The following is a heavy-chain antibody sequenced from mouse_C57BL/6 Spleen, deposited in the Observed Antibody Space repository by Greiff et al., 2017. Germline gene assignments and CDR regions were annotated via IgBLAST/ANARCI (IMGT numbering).Heavy chain of an antibody. CDR2: IYPGDGDT. CDR3: ARDGYDPWFAY. Sequence: VQVVESGAELVKPGASVKISCKASGYAFSSYWMNWVKQRPGKGLEWIGQIYPGDGDTNYNGKFKGKATLTADKSSSTAYMQLSSLTSEDSAVYFCARDGYDPWFAYWGQGTLVTVSA. J-gene: IGHJ3*01. CDR1: GYAFSSYW. D-gene: IGHD2-2*01. V-gene: IGHV1-80*01.